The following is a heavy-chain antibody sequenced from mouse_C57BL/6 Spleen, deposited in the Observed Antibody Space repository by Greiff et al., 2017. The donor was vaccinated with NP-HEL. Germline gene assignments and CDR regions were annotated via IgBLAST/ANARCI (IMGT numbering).Heavy chain of an antibody. CDR2: ISNGGGST. V-gene: IGHV5-12*01. CDR1: GFTFSDYY. J-gene: IGHJ1*03. D-gene: IGHD1-1*01. Sequence: DVKLVESGGGLVQPGGSLKLSCAASGFTFSDYYMYWVRQTPEKRLEWVAYISNGGGSTYYPDTVKGRFTISRDNAKNTLYLQMSRLKSEDTAMYYCARHDRLRWYFDVWGTGTTVTVSS. CDR3: ARHDRLRWYFDV.